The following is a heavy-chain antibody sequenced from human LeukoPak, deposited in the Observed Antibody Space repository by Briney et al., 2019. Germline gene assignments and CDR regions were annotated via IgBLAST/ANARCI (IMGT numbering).Heavy chain of an antibody. CDR2: ISYDGSNK. V-gene: IGHV3-30*18. D-gene: IGHD3-10*01. CDR1: GFSFSSYG. J-gene: IGHJ4*02. Sequence: PGGSLRLSCAAYGFSFSSYGMHWVRQAPGKGLEWVAVISYDGSNKYYADSVKGRFTISRDNSKNTLYLQMNSLRAEDTAVYYCAKDLLAYYYGSGSGYWGQGTLVTVSS. CDR3: AKDLLAYYYGSGSGY.